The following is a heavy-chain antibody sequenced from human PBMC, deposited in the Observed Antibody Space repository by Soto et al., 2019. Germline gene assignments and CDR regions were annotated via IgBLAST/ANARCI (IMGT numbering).Heavy chain of an antibody. D-gene: IGHD3-16*01. CDR3: ARVRFLADWGDFDY. V-gene: IGHV2-5*02. CDR1: GFSLSTTAMG. J-gene: IGHJ4*02. Sequence: QITLKESGPTLVKPPQTLTLTCTFSGFSLSTTAMGVGWIRQPPGKALEWLALIYWDDDKRYSPSLKSRLTITTDTSKNQVVLTMTNMDPVDTATYYCARVRFLADWGDFDYWGQGTLVTVSS. CDR2: IYWDDDK.